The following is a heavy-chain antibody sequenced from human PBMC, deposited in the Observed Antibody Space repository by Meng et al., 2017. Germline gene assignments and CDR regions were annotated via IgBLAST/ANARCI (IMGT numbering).Heavy chain of an antibody. J-gene: IGHJ4*02. CDR1: GGSFCGYC. CDR3: ARVGKVVTASLTY. CDR2: SNHSGST. Sequence: QVHVMRGGGSVVPPLGPRYTHCAGIGGSFCGYCGEWHRQPPGRGLERIGESNHSGSTNHNPSLKSRVTISVDTSKNQFSLKLSSVTAADTSVYYCARVGKVVTASLTYWGQGTLVTVSS. V-gene: IGHV4-34*01. D-gene: IGHD2-21*02.